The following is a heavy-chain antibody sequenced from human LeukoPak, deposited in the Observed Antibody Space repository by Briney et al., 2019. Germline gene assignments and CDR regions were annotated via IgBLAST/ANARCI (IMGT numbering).Heavy chain of an antibody. D-gene: IGHD3-10*01. CDR2: IYYSGST. J-gene: IGHJ4*02. V-gene: IGHV4-59*08. CDR1: GGSISSYY. Sequence: SETLSLTCTVSGGSISSYYWSWIRQPPGKGLEWIGYIYYSGSTNYNPSLKSRVTISVDTSKNQFSLKLSSVTAADTAVYYCARRGRGVIIKGYYFDYWGQGTLVTVSS. CDR3: ARRGRGVIIKGYYFDY.